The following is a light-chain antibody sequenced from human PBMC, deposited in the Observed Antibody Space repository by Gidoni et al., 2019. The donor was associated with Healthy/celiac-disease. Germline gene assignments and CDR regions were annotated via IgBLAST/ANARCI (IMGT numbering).Light chain of an antibody. CDR2: DAS. J-gene: IGKJ5*01. V-gene: IGKV1-13*02. CDR3: QQFNSYPIT. Sequence: AIQLSPCPSSLSASVGDRVTITCQASQGISSALDWYQQKPGKAPKLLIYDASSLETGVPSRFSGSGSGTDFTLTISSLQPEDFATYYCQQFNSYPITFGQGTRLEIK. CDR1: QGISSA.